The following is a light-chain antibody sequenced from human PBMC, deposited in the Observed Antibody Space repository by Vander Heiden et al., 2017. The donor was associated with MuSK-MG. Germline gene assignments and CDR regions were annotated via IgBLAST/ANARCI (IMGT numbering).Light chain of an antibody. V-gene: IGKV1-39*01. CDR3: QQSDGTPFT. CDR2: AAS. J-gene: IGKJ4*01. Sequence: DIQMTQSPSSLSASVRDRVTITCRASQSISSYLNWYQLKPGRAPKLLIYAASSLQSGVPSRFSGSGSGTDFTLTISRLQPEDFATYYCQQSDGTPFTFGGGTKVEIK. CDR1: QSISSY.